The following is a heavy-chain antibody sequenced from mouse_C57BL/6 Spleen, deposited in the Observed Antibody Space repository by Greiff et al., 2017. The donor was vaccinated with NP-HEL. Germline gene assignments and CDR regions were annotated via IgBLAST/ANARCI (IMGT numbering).Heavy chain of an antibody. D-gene: IGHD2-4*01. CDR2: IRNTANGYPI. J-gene: IGHJ4*01. Sequence: DVMLVESGGGLVQPGGSLSLSCAASGFTFTDYYMSWVRPPPGKALEWLGFIRNTANGYPIEYSASVKGRFTISRDNSQSILYLQMNALRAEDSATYYCARSIYYDYADDPVYAMDYWGQGTSVTVSS. CDR3: ARSIYYDYADDPVYAMDY. CDR1: GFTFTDYY. V-gene: IGHV7-3*01.